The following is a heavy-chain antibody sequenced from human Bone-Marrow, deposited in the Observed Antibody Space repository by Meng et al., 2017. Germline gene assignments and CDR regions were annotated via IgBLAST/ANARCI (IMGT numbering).Heavy chain of an antibody. V-gene: IGHV4-34*01. J-gene: IGHJ4*02. CDR1: GGSFSGYY. CDR3: ARVRRPRGMRGYGLDY. D-gene: IGHD5-12*01. Sequence: QGESRQWGAGLCKPWGTRVLTCAAHGGSFSGYYWSWIRQPPGKGLEWIGEINHSGSTNYNPSLKSRVTISVDTSKNQFSLKLSSVTAADTAVYYCARVRRPRGMRGYGLDYWGQGTLVTVSS. CDR2: INHSGST.